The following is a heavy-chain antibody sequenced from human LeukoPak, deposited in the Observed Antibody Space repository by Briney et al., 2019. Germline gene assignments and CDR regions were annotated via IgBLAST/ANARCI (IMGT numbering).Heavy chain of an antibody. Sequence: GASVKVSCKASGGTFSSYAISWVRQAPGQGLEWMGGIIPIFGTANYAQKFQGRVTITADESTSTAYMELSSLRSEDTAVYYCARDRDSSWYMEDNWFDPWGQGTLVTVSS. V-gene: IGHV1-69*13. CDR2: IIPIFGTA. CDR1: GGTFSSYA. D-gene: IGHD6-13*01. CDR3: ARDRDSSWYMEDNWFDP. J-gene: IGHJ5*02.